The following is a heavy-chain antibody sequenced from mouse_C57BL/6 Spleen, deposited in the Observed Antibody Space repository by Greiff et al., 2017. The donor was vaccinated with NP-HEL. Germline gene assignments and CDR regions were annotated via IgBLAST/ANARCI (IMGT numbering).Heavy chain of an antibody. V-gene: IGHV1-50*01. CDR1: GYTFTSYW. Sequence: QVQLQQSGAELVKPGASVKLSCKASGYTFTSYWMQWVKQRPGQGLEWIGEIDPSDSYTNYNQKFKGKATLTVDTSSSTAYMQLSSLTSEDSAVYYCAREGDGMDYWGQGTSVTVSS. CDR3: AREGDGMDY. J-gene: IGHJ4*01. CDR2: IDPSDSYT. D-gene: IGHD2-3*01.